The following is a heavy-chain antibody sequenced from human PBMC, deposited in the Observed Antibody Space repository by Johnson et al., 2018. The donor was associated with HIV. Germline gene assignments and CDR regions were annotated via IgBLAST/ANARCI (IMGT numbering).Heavy chain of an antibody. Sequence: QVQLVESGGGVVQPERSLRLPCSASGFTFSSYAMHWVRQAPGKGLEWVACIPYDGSTKYYAESVKGRFPISSDNSKNTLYLQMKSLRAEDTAVYYCARVPDYGDYGDAFDIWGQGTMVTVSS. CDR2: IPYDGSTK. V-gene: IGHV3-30-3*01. CDR1: GFTFSSYA. J-gene: IGHJ3*02. D-gene: IGHD4-17*01. CDR3: ARVPDYGDYGDAFDI.